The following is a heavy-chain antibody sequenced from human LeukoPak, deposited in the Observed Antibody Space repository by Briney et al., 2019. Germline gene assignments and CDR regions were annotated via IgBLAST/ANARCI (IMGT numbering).Heavy chain of an antibody. Sequence: GGSLRLSCAASGFTFSSYWTSWVRQAPGKGLEWVANIKQDGSEKYYVDSVKGRFTISRDNAKNSLYLQMNSLRAEDTAVYYCAIVAGTPSFDYWGQGTLVTVSS. CDR2: IKQDGSEK. CDR3: AIVAGTPSFDY. V-gene: IGHV3-7*05. CDR1: GFTFSSYW. D-gene: IGHD6-19*01. J-gene: IGHJ4*02.